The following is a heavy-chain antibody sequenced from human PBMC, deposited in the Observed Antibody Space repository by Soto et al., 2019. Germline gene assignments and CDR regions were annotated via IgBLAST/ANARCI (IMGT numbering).Heavy chain of an antibody. CDR1: GGSISSGDYY. J-gene: IGHJ6*02. Sequence: TLSLTCTVSGGSISSGDYYWSWIRQPPGKGLEWIGYIYYSGSTYYNPSLKSRVTISVDTSKNQFSLKLSSVTAADTAAYYCARVCFPPNAGLVPAAANDYYYYGMDVWGQGTTVTVSS. D-gene: IGHD2-2*01. CDR3: ARVCFPPNAGLVPAAANDYYYYGMDV. V-gene: IGHV4-30-4*01. CDR2: IYYSGST.